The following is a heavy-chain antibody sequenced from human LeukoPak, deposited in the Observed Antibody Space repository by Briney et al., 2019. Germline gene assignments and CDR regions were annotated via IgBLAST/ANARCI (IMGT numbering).Heavy chain of an antibody. CDR3: ARDGPYGDLRYYFDY. Sequence: GGSLRLSCAVPGFTFSSYTMHWVRQAPGKGLEWVAFISYDGSRKYYADSVKGRFTISRDNSKNTLYLQMNSLRGEDTAVYYCARDGPYGDLRYYFDYWGQGTLVTVSS. CDR2: ISYDGSRK. D-gene: IGHD4-17*01. V-gene: IGHV3-30-3*01. J-gene: IGHJ4*02. CDR1: GFTFSSYT.